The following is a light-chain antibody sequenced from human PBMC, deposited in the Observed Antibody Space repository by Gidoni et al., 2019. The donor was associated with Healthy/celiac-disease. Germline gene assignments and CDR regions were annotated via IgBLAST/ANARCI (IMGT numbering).Light chain of an antibody. Sequence: EIVLTQPPATLSLSPGERATLSCRASQSVSSYLAWYQQKPGQAPRLLIYDASNRATGIPARFSGSGSGTDFTLTISSLEPEDFAVYYCQQRSNWPFTFXPXTKVEIK. CDR2: DAS. J-gene: IGKJ3*01. CDR1: QSVSSY. CDR3: QQRSNWPFT. V-gene: IGKV3-11*01.